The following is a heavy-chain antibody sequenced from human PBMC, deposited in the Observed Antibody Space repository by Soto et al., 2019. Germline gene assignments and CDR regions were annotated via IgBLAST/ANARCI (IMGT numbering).Heavy chain of an antibody. CDR2: IIPIFGTA. Sequence: SVKVSCKASGGTFSSYAISWVRQAPGQGLEWMGGIIPIFGTANYAQKFQGRVTITADESTSTAYMELSSLRSEDTAVYYCARARGDFWSGYSLNYGMDVWGQGTTVTV. CDR1: GGTFSSYA. D-gene: IGHD3-3*01. CDR3: ARARGDFWSGYSLNYGMDV. J-gene: IGHJ6*02. V-gene: IGHV1-69*13.